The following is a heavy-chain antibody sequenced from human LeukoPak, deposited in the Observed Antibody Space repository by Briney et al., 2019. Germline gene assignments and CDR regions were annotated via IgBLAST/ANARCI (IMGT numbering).Heavy chain of an antibody. D-gene: IGHD1-26*01. J-gene: IGHJ4*02. CDR1: GYTFTGYY. V-gene: IGHV1-2*02. CDR3: ARGDSPGMDY. CDR2: INPNSGGT. Sequence: GASVKVSFKASGYTFTGYYMHWLRQAPGQGLAWMGCINPNSGGTNYAQKFQGRVTMTRDTSISTAYMELSRLRSEETAVYYCARGDSPGMDYWGEGTLVTVSS.